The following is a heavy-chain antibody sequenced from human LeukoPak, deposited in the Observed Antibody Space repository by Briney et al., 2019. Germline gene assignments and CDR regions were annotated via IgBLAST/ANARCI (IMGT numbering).Heavy chain of an antibody. CDR1: GGSFSGYY. CDR2: INHSGST. V-gene: IGHV4-34*01. J-gene: IGHJ4*02. CDR3: ARSRGIYSGYDLAY. D-gene: IGHD5-12*01. Sequence: SETLSLTCAVYGGSFSGYYWSWIRQPPGKGPEWIGEINHSGSTNYNPSLKSRVTISVDTSKNQFSLKLSSVTAADTAVYYCARSRGIYSGYDLAYWGQGTLVTASS.